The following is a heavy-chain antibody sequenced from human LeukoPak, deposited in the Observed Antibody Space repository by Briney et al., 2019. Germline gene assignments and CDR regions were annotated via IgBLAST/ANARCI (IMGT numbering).Heavy chain of an antibody. CDR2: INSNSGGT. J-gene: IGHJ4*02. CDR3: VRVSLSPLLPIDY. D-gene: IGHD2-15*01. CDR1: GYTFTAYY. V-gene: IGHV1-2*02. Sequence: WASVKVSCKASGYTFTAYYLHWVRQAPGQGLEWMGWINSNSGGTNSAQKFQGRVTLTRDTSITTAYMEMSSLSSDDTAVYYCVRVSLSPLLPIDYWGQGTLVTVSS.